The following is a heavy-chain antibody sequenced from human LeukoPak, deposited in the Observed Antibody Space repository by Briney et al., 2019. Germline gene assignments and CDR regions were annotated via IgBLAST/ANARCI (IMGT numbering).Heavy chain of an antibody. CDR1: GFTFSSYA. J-gene: IGHJ4*02. D-gene: IGHD3-3*01. V-gene: IGHV4-39*01. CDR2: FYSRGTT. CDR3: ARHDGSGYYNPLDY. Sequence: KPGGSLRLSCAASGFTFSSYAMSWVRQSPGKGLEWIGSFYSRGTTYYNPSLKSRVTISVDTSKNQFSLKLSSVTAADTAVYYCARHDGSGYYNPLDYWGQGTLVTVSS.